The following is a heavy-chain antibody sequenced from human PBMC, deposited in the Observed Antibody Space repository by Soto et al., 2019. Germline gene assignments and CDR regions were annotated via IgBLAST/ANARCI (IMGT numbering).Heavy chain of an antibody. CDR2: ISGSGGST. V-gene: IGHV3-23*01. CDR3: AKDPSYDFWSGYYGPHY. J-gene: IGHJ4*02. CDR1: GFTFSSYA. Sequence: PGGSLRLSCAASGFTFSSYAMSWVRQAPGKGLEWVSAISGSGGSTYYADSVKGRFTISRDNSKNTLYLQMNSLRAEDTAVYYCAKDPSYDFWSGYYGPHYWGQGTLVTVSS. D-gene: IGHD3-3*01.